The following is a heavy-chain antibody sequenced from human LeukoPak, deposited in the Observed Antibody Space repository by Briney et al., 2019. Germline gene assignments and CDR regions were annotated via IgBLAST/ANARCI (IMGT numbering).Heavy chain of an antibody. CDR1: GGSFSGYY. J-gene: IGHJ4*02. Sequence: NSSETLSLTCAVYGGSFSGYYWSWIRQPPGKGLEWIGEINHSGSTNYNPSLKSRVTISVDTSKNQFSLKLSSVTAADTAEYYCARKKSGDYYDSSGYYYYFDYWGQGTLVTVSS. CDR2: INHSGST. D-gene: IGHD3-22*01. V-gene: IGHV4-34*01. CDR3: ARKKSGDYYDSSGYYYYFDY.